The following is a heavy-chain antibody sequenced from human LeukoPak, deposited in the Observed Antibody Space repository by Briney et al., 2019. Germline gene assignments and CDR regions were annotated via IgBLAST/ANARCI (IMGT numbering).Heavy chain of an antibody. J-gene: IGHJ4*02. Sequence: GGSLRLSCAASGFTDSSYAMSWVRQPPGKGLEWVSLISGNGGSTYYADSVKGRFTISRDSSKNTLFLQMNSLRAEDTAVYYCAKDDGGATWGYYFDYWGQRTLVTVSS. CDR1: GFTDSSYA. CDR3: AKDDGGATWGYYFDY. V-gene: IGHV3-23*01. D-gene: IGHD3-16*01. CDR2: ISGNGGST.